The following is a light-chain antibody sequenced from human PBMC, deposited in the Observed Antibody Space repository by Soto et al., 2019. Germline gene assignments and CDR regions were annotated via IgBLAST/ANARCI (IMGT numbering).Light chain of an antibody. V-gene: IGLV2-11*01. CDR1: RSDVGGYDY. Sequence: QSALTQPRSVSGSPGQSVTISCTGTRSDVGGYDYVSWYQQHPGKVPKLMIYDVSKRPSGVPDRFSGSKSGNTASLTISGLHAEDEADYYCCSYAGSNTFVVFGGGTKLTVL. CDR3: CSYAGSNTFVV. CDR2: DVS. J-gene: IGLJ3*02.